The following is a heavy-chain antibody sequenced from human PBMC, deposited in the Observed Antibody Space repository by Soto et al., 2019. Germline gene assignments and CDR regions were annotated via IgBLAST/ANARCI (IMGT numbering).Heavy chain of an antibody. CDR1: CGSISSYY. Sequence: PSETLSLTCTVSCGSISSYYWSWIRQPPGKGLEWIGYIYYSGSTNYNPSLKSRVTISVDTSKNQFSLKLSSVTAADTAVYYCARGVSIAARQGFDYWGQGTLVTVSS. CDR2: IYYSGST. D-gene: IGHD6-6*01. CDR3: ARGVSIAARQGFDY. V-gene: IGHV4-59*01. J-gene: IGHJ4*02.